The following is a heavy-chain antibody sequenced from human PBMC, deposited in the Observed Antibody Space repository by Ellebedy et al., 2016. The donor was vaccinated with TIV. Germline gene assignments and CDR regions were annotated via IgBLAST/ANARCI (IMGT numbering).Heavy chain of an antibody. CDR3: AKDRISGDGYWVFDF. CDR2: IVGSGGSR. V-gene: IGHV3-23*01. D-gene: IGHD5-18*01. Sequence: PGVSLRLSCAASGFSFSSYAMSWVRQAPGKGLEWVSGIVGSGGSRYADSVKGRFTISRDNSKSTLDLQMSSLRAEDTAVYYCAKDRISGDGYWVFDFWGQGTLVTVST. J-gene: IGHJ4*02. CDR1: GFSFSSYA.